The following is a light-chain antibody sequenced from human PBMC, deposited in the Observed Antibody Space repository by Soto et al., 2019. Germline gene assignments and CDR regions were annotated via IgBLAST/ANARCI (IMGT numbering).Light chain of an antibody. J-gene: IGKJ4*01. CDR1: QSVSIY. CDR2: DAS. V-gene: IGKV3-11*01. CDR3: QQRINWPLT. Sequence: EIVLTQSPATLSLSPGDRATLSCRTSQSVSIYLAWYQQRPGQAPRLLIYDASNRATGIPARFSGSGSGTDFTLTISSLEPEDFAVYFCQQRINWPLTFGGGTKVEIK.